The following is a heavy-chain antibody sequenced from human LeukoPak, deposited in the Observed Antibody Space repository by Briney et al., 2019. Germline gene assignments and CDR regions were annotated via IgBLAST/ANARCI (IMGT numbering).Heavy chain of an antibody. CDR1: GFTFSRYS. D-gene: IGHD2-2*01. Sequence: PGGSLRLSCEASGFTFSRYSLTWVRQAPGKGLEWVSSISSSSSHIYSADSVKGRFTISRDNAKNSLYLQMNSLRAEDTAVYYCATRYCSSSSCFAFDYWGRGTLVTVSS. CDR2: ISSSSSHI. J-gene: IGHJ4*02. V-gene: IGHV3-21*01. CDR3: ATRYCSSSSCFAFDY.